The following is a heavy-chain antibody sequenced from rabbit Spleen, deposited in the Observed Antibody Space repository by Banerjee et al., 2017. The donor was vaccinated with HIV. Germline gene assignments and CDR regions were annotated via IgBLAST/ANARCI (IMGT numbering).Heavy chain of an antibody. J-gene: IGHJ4*01. Sequence: QLEESGGGLVKPGGTLTLTCKASGIDFSNYYYIYWVRQAPGKGLELIAWISIRDGSTRYATCENGRITITRSTSLNSVDLKMTSLTAADTAAYFSVRARPDPIVLWGPSTLVTV. CDR1: GIDFSNYYY. D-gene: IGHD3-1*01. V-gene: IGHV1S43*01. CDR2: ISIRDGST. CDR3: VRARPDPIVL.